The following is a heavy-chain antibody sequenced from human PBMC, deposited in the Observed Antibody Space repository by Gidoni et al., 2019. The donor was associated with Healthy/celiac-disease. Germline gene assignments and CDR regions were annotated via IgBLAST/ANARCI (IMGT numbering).Heavy chain of an antibody. V-gene: IGHV3-7*01. CDR3: ARDVLHVMDV. Sequence: EVQLVESGGGLGQPGGSLRLSCAASGFTCSSSWMSWFRQAPGQGLEWVANIKQEGSETYYVDSVKGLFTIFSDNSKNSLYLQMNSLRAEDTAVYYCARDVLHVMDVWGQGTTVTVSS. CDR1: GFTCSSSW. J-gene: IGHJ6*02. CDR2: IKQEGSET.